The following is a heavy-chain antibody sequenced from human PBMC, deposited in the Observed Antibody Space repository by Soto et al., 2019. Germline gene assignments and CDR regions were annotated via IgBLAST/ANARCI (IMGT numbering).Heavy chain of an antibody. CDR2: ISSSSSYI. D-gene: IGHD1-20*01. J-gene: IGHJ3*02. CDR1: GFTFSSYS. Sequence: KAGGSLRLSCAASGFTFSSYSMNWVRQAPGKGLEWVSSISSSSSYIYYADSVTGRFTISRDNAKNSLYLQMNSLRAEATAVYYCPRDYTYNTRWLQSRSPFFDIWAQGTMVTVSS. V-gene: IGHV3-21*01. CDR3: PRDYTYNTRWLQSRSPFFDI.